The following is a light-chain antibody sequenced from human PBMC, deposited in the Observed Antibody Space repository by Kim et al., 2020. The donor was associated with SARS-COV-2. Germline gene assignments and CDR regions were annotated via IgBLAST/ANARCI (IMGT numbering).Light chain of an antibody. J-gene: IGKJ1*01. CDR1: QSISSW. Sequence: ASVGDRFTITCRAIQSISSWLAWYQQKPGKAPKLLIYKASSLESGVPSRFSGSGSGTEFTLTISSLQPDDFATYYCQQYNSYSWTFGQGTKVDIK. V-gene: IGKV1-5*03. CDR2: KAS. CDR3: QQYNSYSWT.